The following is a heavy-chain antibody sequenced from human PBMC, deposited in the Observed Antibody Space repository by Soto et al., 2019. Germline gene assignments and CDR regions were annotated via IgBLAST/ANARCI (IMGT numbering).Heavy chain of an antibody. CDR1: GFTFSSYS. CDR3: ARDRVGATGFDY. J-gene: IGHJ4*02. Sequence: EVQLVESGGGLVQPGGSLRLSCAASGFTFSSYSMNWVRQAPGKGLEWVSYISSSSSYIYYADSVKGRFTISRDNAKNSLYLQMNSLRAEDTAVYYCARDRVGATGFDYWGQGTLVTVSS. D-gene: IGHD1-26*01. V-gene: IGHV3-21*05. CDR2: ISSSSSYI.